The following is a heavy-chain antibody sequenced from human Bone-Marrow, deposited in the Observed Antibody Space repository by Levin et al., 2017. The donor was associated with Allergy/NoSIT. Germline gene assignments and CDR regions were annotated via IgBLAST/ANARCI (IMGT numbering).Heavy chain of an antibody. CDR3: ARAVVVPAGQVLAFLLDS. V-gene: IGHV4-30-4*01. CDR1: GVSVRDGDHN. CDR2: VYDRGIT. Sequence: LRLSCTVSGVSVRDGDHNWSWLRQPPGKGLEWIGNVYDRGITDYSPSVKSRVTTSVDTSKNEFSLRLTSVTAARTSVYYCARAVVVPAGQVLAFLLDSWSQGTLVAVSS. J-gene: IGHJ4*02. D-gene: IGHD3-16*02.